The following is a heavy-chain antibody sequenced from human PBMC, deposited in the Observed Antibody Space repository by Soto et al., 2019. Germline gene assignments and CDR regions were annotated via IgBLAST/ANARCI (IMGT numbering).Heavy chain of an antibody. V-gene: IGHV3-23*01. J-gene: IGHJ6*02. Sequence: GGSLRLSCAASGFTFSSNAMSWVRQAPGKGLEWVSAISGSGGSTYYADSVKGRFTISRDNSKNTLYLQMNSLRAEDTAVYYCAKAPYDFWSGYDYYYYGMDVWGQGTTVTVSS. CDR3: AKAPYDFWSGYDYYYYGMDV. D-gene: IGHD3-3*01. CDR1: GFTFSSNA. CDR2: ISGSGGST.